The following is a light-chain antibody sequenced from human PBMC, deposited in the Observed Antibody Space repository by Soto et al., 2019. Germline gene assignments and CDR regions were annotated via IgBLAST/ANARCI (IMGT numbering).Light chain of an antibody. V-gene: IGKV2-28*01. Sequence: DIVMTQSPVSLPVTPGEPASISCRSNQSLLHNNGYNYLDWYMQKPGQSPQLLIHLASNRASGVPVRFSGSGSGTDFTLNISSVEAEDVGLYYCMQGVQMPPITFGQGTRLEIK. CDR2: LAS. CDR1: QSLLHNNGYNY. J-gene: IGKJ5*01. CDR3: MQGVQMPPIT.